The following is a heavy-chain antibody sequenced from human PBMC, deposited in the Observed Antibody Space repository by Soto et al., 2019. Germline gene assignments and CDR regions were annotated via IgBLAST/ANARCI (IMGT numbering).Heavy chain of an antibody. CDR1: GGSISSYY. Sequence: PSETLSLTCTVSGGSISSYYWSWIRQPPGKGLEWIGYIYYSGSTNYNPSLKSRVTISVDTSKNQFSLKLSSVTAADTAVYCCARDNGREQYYDSSGYWYYFDYWGQGTLVTVSS. CDR3: ARDNGREQYYDSSGYWYYFDY. V-gene: IGHV4-59*01. CDR2: IYYSGST. J-gene: IGHJ4*02. D-gene: IGHD3-22*01.